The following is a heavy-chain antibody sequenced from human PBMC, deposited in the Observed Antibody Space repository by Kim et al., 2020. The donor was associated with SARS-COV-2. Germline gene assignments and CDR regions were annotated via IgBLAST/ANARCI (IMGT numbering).Heavy chain of an antibody. D-gene: IGHD3-3*01. J-gene: IGHJ3*02. CDR3: ALTIFGVVESAFDI. Sequence: AVSVKSRITINPDTSKNQFSLQLNSVTPEDTAVYYCALTIFGVVESAFDIWGQGTMVTVSS. V-gene: IGHV6-1*01.